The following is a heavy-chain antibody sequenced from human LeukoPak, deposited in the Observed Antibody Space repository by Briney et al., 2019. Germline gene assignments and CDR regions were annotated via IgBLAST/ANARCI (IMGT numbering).Heavy chain of an antibody. V-gene: IGHV4-30-4*01. CDR3: ARAGGMIVFDY. CDR1: GGSISSGDYY. D-gene: IGHD3-22*01. J-gene: IGHJ4*02. CDR2: IYYSGST. Sequence: SETLSLTCTVSGGSISSGDYYWNWIRQPPGKGLEWIGYIYYSGSTYYNPSLKSRVTISVDTSKNQFSLKLSSVTAADTAVYYCARAGGMIVFDYWGQGTLVTVSS.